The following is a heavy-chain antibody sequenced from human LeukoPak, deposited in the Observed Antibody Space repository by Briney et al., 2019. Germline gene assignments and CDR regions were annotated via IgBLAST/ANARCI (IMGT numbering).Heavy chain of an antibody. CDR1: GYTFTGYY. D-gene: IGHD3-10*01. Sequence: ASVKVSCKASGYTFTGYYMHWVRQAPGQGLEWMGWINPNSGGTNHAQKFPGRVTMTRDTSISTAYMELSRLRSDDTAVYYCARDRPLDADDYYGFYFFDYWGQGTLVTVSS. V-gene: IGHV1-2*02. CDR3: ARDRPLDADDYYGFYFFDY. CDR2: INPNSGGT. J-gene: IGHJ4*02.